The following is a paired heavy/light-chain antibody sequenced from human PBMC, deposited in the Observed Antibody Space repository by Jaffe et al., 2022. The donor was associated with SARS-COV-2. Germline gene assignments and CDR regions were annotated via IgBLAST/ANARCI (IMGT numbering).Heavy chain of an antibody. J-gene: IGHJ6*02. D-gene: IGHD5-18*01. CDR2: TFASGST. CDR3: ARGWIHLPPYGLDI. V-gene: IGHV4-61*02. Sequence: QVQLQESGPGLVKPSQTLSLTCNVSGGSISSGSHYWTWIRQPAGKGLEWIGQTFASGSTNYNPSVESRVTISVDTSKNQLSLKLSSVTAADSAVYYCARGWIHLPPYGLDIWGQGTTVTVSS. CDR1: GGSISSGSHY.
Light chain of an antibody. Sequence: EIVLTQSPATLSLSPGERATLSCRASQTVYSGLVWYQQKPGQAPRLLIYDASNRATGIPARFSGSGSGTDFTLTIGSLEPEDFAVYYCQQRSNWPRTFGQGTKVEIK. CDR3: QQRSNWPRT. J-gene: IGKJ1*01. CDR1: QTVYSG. CDR2: DAS. V-gene: IGKV3-11*01.